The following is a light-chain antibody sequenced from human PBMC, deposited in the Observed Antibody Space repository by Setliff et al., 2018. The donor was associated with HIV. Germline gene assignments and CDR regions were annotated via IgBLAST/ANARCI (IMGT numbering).Light chain of an antibody. CDR1: SRDVGGYNY. CDR2: EVR. Sequence: LTQPASVSGSPGQSITISCTGTSRDVGGYNYVSWYQQHPGKAPKLIIYEVRNRPSGVSIRFSGSKSGNTASLTISGLQTEDEADYYCSSYAITNTLPFGTGTKVTVL. J-gene: IGLJ1*01. V-gene: IGLV2-14*01. CDR3: SSYAITNTLP.